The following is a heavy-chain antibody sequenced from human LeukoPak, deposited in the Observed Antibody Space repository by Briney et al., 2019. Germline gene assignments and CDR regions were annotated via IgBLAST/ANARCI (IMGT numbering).Heavy chain of an antibody. Sequence: PGGSLRLSCAASGFSFSSWAMHWVRQAPGKGLEWVANIKQDGTQIYYVDSVKGRFTISRDNAKNSLYLQMNSLRAEDTAVYYCARDQRLGILWWSAGAFDIWGQGTMVTVSS. J-gene: IGHJ3*02. CDR1: GFSFSSWA. V-gene: IGHV3-7*01. CDR2: IKQDGTQI. CDR3: ARDQRLGILWWSAGAFDI. D-gene: IGHD2-21*01.